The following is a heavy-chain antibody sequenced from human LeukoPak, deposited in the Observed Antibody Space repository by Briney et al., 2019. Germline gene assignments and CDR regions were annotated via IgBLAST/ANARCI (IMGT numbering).Heavy chain of an antibody. CDR1: GGSISSYY. CDR2: IYYSGST. J-gene: IGHJ6*03. Sequence: SETLSLTCTVSGGSISSYYWSRIRQPPGKGLEWIGYIYYSGSTNYNPSLKSRVTISVDTSKNQFSLKLSSVTAADTAVYYCARAPRTPRYCSSTSCYRGGYYYYYYMDVWGKGTTVTVSS. V-gene: IGHV4-59*01. D-gene: IGHD2-2*01. CDR3: ARAPRTPRYCSSTSCYRGGYYYYYYMDV.